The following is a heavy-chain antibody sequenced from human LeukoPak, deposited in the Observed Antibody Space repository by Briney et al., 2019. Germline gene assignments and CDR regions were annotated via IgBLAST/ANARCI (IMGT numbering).Heavy chain of an antibody. V-gene: IGHV1-18*01. CDR3: ARAGAVVGNWFDP. Sequence: ASVKVSCKASGYTFNTYGITWVRQAPGQGLEWMGWISGYNGKTKYAQKLQDRVTMTTDTSTTTAYMELRSLRSDDTAVYYCARAGAVVGNWFDPWGQGTLVTVSS. CDR2: ISGYNGKT. J-gene: IGHJ5*02. CDR1: GYTFNTYG. D-gene: IGHD1-26*01.